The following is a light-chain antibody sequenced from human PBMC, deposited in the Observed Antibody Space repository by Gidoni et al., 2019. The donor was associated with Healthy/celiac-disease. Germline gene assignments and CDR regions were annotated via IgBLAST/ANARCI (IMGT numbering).Light chain of an antibody. V-gene: IGLV1-47*01. CDR2: RNN. CDR1: SANIGSNY. J-gene: IGLJ2*01. Sequence: QSVLTQPPSASGTPGQRFTISCSGSSANIGSNYVSLYQQLPGTAPKLLIYRNNQRPSGVPDRFSGSKSGTSASLAISGLRSEDEADYYCAAWDDSLSGVVFGGGTKLTVL. CDR3: AAWDDSLSGVV.